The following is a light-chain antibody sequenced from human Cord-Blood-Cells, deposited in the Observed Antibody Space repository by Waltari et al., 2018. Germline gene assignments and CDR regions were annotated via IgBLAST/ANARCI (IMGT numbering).Light chain of an antibody. CDR1: QSISSY. V-gene: IGKV1-39*01. Sequence: DIQRTQSPSSLSASVGDRATITCRASQSISSYLNWYQQKPGKAPKLVIYAASSLQSGVPSMFSGSGSGTDFTLTISSLQPADFATYYSQQSYSTPYTFGQGTKLEIK. J-gene: IGKJ2*01. CDR2: AAS. CDR3: QQSYSTPYT.